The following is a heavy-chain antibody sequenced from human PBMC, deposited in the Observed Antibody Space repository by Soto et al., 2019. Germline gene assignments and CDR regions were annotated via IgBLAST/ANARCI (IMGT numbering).Heavy chain of an antibody. CDR3: ARRGGTGRQWLEKNWFDP. D-gene: IGHD6-19*01. J-gene: IGHJ5*02. V-gene: IGHV5-10-1*03. CDR2: IDPSDSYT. CDR1: GYSFTSYW. Sequence: EVQLVQSGAEVKKPGESLRISCKGSGYSFTSYWISWVRQMPGKGLEWMGRIDPSDSYTNYSPSFQGHVTISADKSISTAYLQWSSLKASDTAMYYCARRGGTGRQWLEKNWFDPWGQGTLVTVSS.